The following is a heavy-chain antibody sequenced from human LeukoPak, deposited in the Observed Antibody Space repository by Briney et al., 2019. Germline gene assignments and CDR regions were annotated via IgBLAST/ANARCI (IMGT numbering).Heavy chain of an antibody. CDR2: IYYSGST. CDR1: GGSLSSGDYY. J-gene: IGHJ3*02. CDR3: AREPTVVTGAFDI. D-gene: IGHD4-23*01. Sequence: SETLYLTCTVSGGSLSSGDYYWSWIRQPPGKGLEWFGYIYYSGSTYYNPSLKSRVTISVDTSKNQFSLKLSSVTAADTAVYYCAREPTVVTGAFDIWGQGTMVTVSS. V-gene: IGHV4-30-4*08.